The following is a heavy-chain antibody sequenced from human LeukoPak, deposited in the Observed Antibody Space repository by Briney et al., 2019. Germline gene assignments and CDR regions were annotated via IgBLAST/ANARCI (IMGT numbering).Heavy chain of an antibody. D-gene: IGHD2-2*01. V-gene: IGHV3-11*04. J-gene: IGHJ6*03. Sequence: PGGSLRLSCAASGFIFSDYYMSWIRQAPGKGLEWVSYISSSGSTIYYADSVKGRFTISRDNAKNSLYLQMNSLRAEDTAVYFCARASPDIVVVPAADSGDYYYYYMDVWGKGTTVTVSS. CDR2: ISSSGSTI. CDR1: GFIFSDYY. CDR3: ARASPDIVVVPAADSGDYYYYYMDV.